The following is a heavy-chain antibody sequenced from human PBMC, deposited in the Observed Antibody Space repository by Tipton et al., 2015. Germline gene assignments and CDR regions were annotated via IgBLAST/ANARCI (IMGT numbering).Heavy chain of an antibody. CDR3: ARSRYTVTPDS. CDR1: GYSISSGYY. CDR2: FFHSGNT. J-gene: IGHJ4*02. V-gene: IGHV4-38-2*01. Sequence: TLSLTCDVSGYSISSGYYRSWIRQPPGKGLEWIGSFFHSGNTFHNPSLRSRVIISVDTSKNQFSLTVTSVTAADTAVYYCARSRYTVTPDSWGQGTLVTVSS. D-gene: IGHD4-17*01.